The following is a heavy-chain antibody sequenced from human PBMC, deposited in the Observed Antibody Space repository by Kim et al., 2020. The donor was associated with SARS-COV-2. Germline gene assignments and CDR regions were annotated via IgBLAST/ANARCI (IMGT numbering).Heavy chain of an antibody. D-gene: IGHD3-16*02. CDR2: MNPNSGNT. V-gene: IGHV1-8*01. CDR3: ARGRGGQQTYYDYVWGSYRFFDY. CDR1: GYTFTSYD. J-gene: IGHJ4*02. Sequence: ASVKVSCKASGYTFTSYDINWVRQATGQGLEWMGWMNPNSGNTGYAQKVQGRVTMTRNTSISTAYMELSSLRSEDTAVYYCARGRGGQQTYYDYVWGSYRFFDYWGQGTLVTVSS.